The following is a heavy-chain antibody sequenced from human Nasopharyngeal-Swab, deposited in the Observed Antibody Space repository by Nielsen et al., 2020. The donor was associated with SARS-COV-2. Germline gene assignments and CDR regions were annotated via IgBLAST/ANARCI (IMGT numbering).Heavy chain of an antibody. CDR3: ARDPGDSTGYFYYYYYMDV. CDR2: ISSSNSTI. J-gene: IGHJ6*03. V-gene: IGHV3-48*01. CDR1: GFTFSSYS. Sequence: GESLKISCAASGFTFSSYSMNWVRQAPGKGLEWVSYISSSNSTIYYADPVKGRFTISRDNAKNSLYLQMNSLRAEDTAVYYCARDPGDSTGYFYYYYYMDVWGKGTTVTVSS. D-gene: IGHD3-22*01.